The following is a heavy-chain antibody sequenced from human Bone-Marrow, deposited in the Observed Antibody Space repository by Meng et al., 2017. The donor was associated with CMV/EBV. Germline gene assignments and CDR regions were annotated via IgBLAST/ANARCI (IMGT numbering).Heavy chain of an antibody. CDR3: AWGSGLAS. CDR1: GFTFRSHE. D-gene: IGHD3-16*01. Sequence: GGSLRLSCAASGFTFRSHEMNWVRQAPGKGLEWVSYISSSDSGETTYYADSVRGRFTISRDNAKNSLYLQMNSLRVEDTAVYHCAWGSGLASWGQGTLVTVSS. V-gene: IGHV3-48*03. CDR2: ISSSDSGETT. J-gene: IGHJ4*02.